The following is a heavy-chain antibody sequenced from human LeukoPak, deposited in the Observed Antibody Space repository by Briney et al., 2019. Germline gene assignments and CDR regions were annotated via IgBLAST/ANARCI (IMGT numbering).Heavy chain of an antibody. J-gene: IGHJ4*02. D-gene: IGHD2-8*01. Sequence: SGVPQTLPCGLCSYPYRLFWIHGVPHARGKGLVWVSRINGDGSETIYADSVKGRLTISRDNAKNTVYLQMNSLRAEDTAVYYCARVGMVDDVNPFDYWGQGTLVTVSS. CDR1: SYPYRLFW. CDR3: ARVGMVDDVNPFDY. V-gene: IGHV3-74*01. CDR2: INGDGSET.